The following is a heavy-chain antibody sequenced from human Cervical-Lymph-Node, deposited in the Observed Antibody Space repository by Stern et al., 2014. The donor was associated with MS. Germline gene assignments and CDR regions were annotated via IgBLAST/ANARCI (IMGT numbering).Heavy chain of an antibody. CDR2: IIPFVGTGTV. D-gene: IGHD3-10*01. Sequence: VQLAQSGADVKKPGSSVRVSCKASGGISWLRQAPGQGLVWMGGIIPFVGTGTVTYAQNSQCSRTIIADTSTNTPYMELGSLRFDDTPVYYCARGAGDNWFDPWGQGTLVSVSS. CDR1: GG. J-gene: IGHJ5*02. V-gene: IGHV1-69*06. CDR3: ARGAGDNWFDP.